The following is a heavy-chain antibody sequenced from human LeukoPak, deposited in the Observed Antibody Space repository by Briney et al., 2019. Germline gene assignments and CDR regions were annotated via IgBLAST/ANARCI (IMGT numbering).Heavy chain of an antibody. CDR1: GFTFDDYA. Sequence: GRSLRLSCAASGFTFDDYAMHWVRQAPGKGLEWVANIKQDGSEKYYVDSVKGRFIISRDNAKNSLYLQMNSLRVEDTAVHYCARGGLRLLEWLSPFDYWGQGTLVTVSS. J-gene: IGHJ4*02. D-gene: IGHD3-3*01. CDR3: ARGGLRLLEWLSPFDY. CDR2: IKQDGSEK. V-gene: IGHV3-7*01.